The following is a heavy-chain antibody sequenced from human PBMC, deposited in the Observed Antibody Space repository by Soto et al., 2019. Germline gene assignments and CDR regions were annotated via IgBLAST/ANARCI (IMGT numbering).Heavy chain of an antibody. Sequence: EVQLLESGGGSVQPGGSLRLSCAASGFTFNNYAMHWVRRPPGKGLEWVSSISHSGGTTYYADSVKGRFSIPRDSLAGTPHLQMNSLRAEDTALYYCAKGRGQNWNFDYWAQGTLVTVSP. J-gene: IGHJ4*02. V-gene: IGHV3-23*01. CDR3: AKGRGQNWNFDY. CDR1: GFTFNNYA. CDR2: ISHSGGTT. D-gene: IGHD1-1*01.